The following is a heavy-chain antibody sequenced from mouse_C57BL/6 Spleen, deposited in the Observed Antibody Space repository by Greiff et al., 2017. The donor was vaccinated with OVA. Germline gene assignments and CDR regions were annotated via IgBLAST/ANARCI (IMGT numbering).Heavy chain of an antibody. CDR2: IDPETGGT. D-gene: IGHD2-3*01. V-gene: IGHV1-15*01. J-gene: IGHJ3*01. CDR3: TRWDGYYPWFAY. Sequence: VQLPQSGAELVRPGASVTLSCKASGYTFTDYEMHWVKQTPVHGLEWIGAIDPETGGTAYNQKFKGKAILTADKSSSTAYMELRSLTSEDSAVYYCTRWDGYYPWFAYWGQGTLVTVSA. CDR1: GYTFTDYE.